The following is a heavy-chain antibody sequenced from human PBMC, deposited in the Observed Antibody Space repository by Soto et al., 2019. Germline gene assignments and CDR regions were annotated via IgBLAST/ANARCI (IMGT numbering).Heavy chain of an antibody. Sequence: GGSLRLSCAASGFAFRSYAMHWVRQAPGKGLEWVAVISYEGSNKYYADSVKGRFTISRDNSKNTLYLQMTSLRAEDTAVYYCARDLIAAAGPLSYFQPWGQGTLVTVSS. CDR3: ARDLIAAAGPLSYFQP. V-gene: IGHV3-30-3*01. J-gene: IGHJ1*01. CDR1: GFAFRSYA. CDR2: ISYEGSNK. D-gene: IGHD6-13*01.